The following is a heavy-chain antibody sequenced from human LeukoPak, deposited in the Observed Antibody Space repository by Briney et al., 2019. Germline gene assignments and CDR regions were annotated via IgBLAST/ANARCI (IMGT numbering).Heavy chain of an antibody. CDR2: ISGSGGST. CDR1: GSTFSSYG. CDR3: AKGIVVVPAAFDY. D-gene: IGHD2-2*01. Sequence: GGSLRLSCAASGSTFSSYGMSWVRQAPGKGLEWVSAISGSGGSTYYADSVKGRFTISRDNSKNTLYLQMNSLRAEDTAVYYCAKGIVVVPAAFDYWGQGTLVTVSS. J-gene: IGHJ4*02. V-gene: IGHV3-23*01.